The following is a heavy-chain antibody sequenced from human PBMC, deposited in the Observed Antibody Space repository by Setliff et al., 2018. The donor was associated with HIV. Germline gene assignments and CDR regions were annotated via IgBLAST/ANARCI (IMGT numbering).Heavy chain of an antibody. CDR1: GYTFTSYG. D-gene: IGHD3-22*01. V-gene: IGHV1-18*01. CDR2: ISAYNGNT. J-gene: IGHJ5*02. CDR3: AAGLNYYDRSGLGA. Sequence: ASVKVSCKASGYTFTSYGISWVRQAPGQGLEWMGWISAYNGNTNYAQKLQGRVTMTTVTSTSTAYMELRSLRSDDTAVYYCAAGLNYYDRSGLGAWGQGTLVTVSS.